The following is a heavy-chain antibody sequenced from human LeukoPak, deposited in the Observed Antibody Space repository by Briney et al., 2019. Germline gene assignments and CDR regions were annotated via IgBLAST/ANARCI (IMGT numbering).Heavy chain of an antibody. J-gene: IGHJ4*02. CDR2: IWYDGSNK. CDR1: GFTLSNHG. V-gene: IGHV3-33*01. D-gene: IGHD6-19*01. Sequence: GGSLRLSCAASGFTLSNHGMHWVRQAPGKGPEWVALIWYDGSNKYYGDSVKGRFTISRDNSKNTVYLQMNSLRAEDTAVYYCARDRLEAVADDDYFDYWGQGTLVTVSS. CDR3: ARDRLEAVADDDYFDY.